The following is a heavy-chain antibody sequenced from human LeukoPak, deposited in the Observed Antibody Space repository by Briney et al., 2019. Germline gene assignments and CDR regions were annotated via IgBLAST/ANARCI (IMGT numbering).Heavy chain of an antibody. Sequence: SETLSLTCTVSGGSISSYYWSWIRQPPGKGLEWIGEIIHNGVTKYNPSLKSRVTFSLDTSKNQFSLKLTSVTAADTAVYYCARVSGLNNFDYWGQGTLVTVSS. D-gene: IGHD2-8*01. CDR3: ARVSGLNNFDY. CDR2: IIHNGVT. V-gene: IGHV4-34*12. J-gene: IGHJ4*02. CDR1: GGSISSYY.